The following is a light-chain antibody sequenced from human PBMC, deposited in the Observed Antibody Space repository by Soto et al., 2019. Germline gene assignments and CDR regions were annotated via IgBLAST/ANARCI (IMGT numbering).Light chain of an antibody. CDR2: DDS. V-gene: IGLV2-11*01. Sequence: QSALTQPRSVSGSPGQSVTISCTGTSSDVGRYNFVSWYQQHPGKAPKLMTYDDSKRPSGVPDRFSGSKSGNTASLTISGLQAEDEADYYCCSYAGSYTLVFGGGTKLTVL. CDR1: SSDVGRYNF. J-gene: IGLJ3*02. CDR3: CSYAGSYTLV.